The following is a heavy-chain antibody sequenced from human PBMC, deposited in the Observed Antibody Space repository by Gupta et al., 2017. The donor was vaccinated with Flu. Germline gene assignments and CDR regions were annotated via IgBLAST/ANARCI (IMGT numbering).Heavy chain of an antibody. Sequence: VQLVESGGRLLQPGGSMRLSCPASAFTFSTSYLQWVRQAPGKGLVGVSRINADGSSTTYADSVKGRFTISRDNAKNTLYLQMNSLGADDTAVYYCATVTTGCWGQGTLVTVSS. D-gene: IGHD4-17*01. CDR2: INADGSST. CDR3: ATVTTGC. CDR1: AFTFSTSY. V-gene: IGHV3-74*03. J-gene: IGHJ4*02.